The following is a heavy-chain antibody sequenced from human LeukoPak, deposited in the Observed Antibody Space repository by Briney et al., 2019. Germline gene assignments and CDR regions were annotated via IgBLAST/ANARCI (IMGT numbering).Heavy chain of an antibody. CDR2: ISYDGSNK. CDR1: GFTFSSYA. D-gene: IGHD3-10*01. Sequence: PGGSLRLSCTASGFTFSSYAMHWVRQAPGKGLEWVAVISYDGSNKYYADSVKGRFTISRDNSKNTLYLQMNSLRAEDTAVYYCARDSGSGHLGDCFDYWGQGTLVTVSS. V-gene: IGHV3-30-3*01. CDR3: ARDSGSGHLGDCFDY. J-gene: IGHJ4*02.